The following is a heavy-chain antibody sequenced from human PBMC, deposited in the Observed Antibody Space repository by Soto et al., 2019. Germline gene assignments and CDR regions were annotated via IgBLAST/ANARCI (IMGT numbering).Heavy chain of an antibody. J-gene: IGHJ5*02. V-gene: IGHV6-1*01. CDR1: GYSVASSTAS. Sequence: SHTLSLTCAVSGYSVASSTASWNWIRQSPSRGLEWLGRTYFRSKWYNDYAVSVKSRIIINPDTSNNQFSLQLNSVTPEDTAVYFCAKGDNLGPKTGYAFDPWGQGIMVTVSS. D-gene: IGHD5-12*01. CDR2: TYFRSKWYN. CDR3: AKGDNLGPKTGYAFDP.